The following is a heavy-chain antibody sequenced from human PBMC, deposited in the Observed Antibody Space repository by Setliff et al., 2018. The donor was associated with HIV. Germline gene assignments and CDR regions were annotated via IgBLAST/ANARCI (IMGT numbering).Heavy chain of an antibody. CDR1: GYTFTSYA. V-gene: IGHV1-46*01. CDR3: ARADRLVVDLYYYYGMDV. CDR2: VNPSGGST. Sequence: ASVKVSCKASGYTFTSYAIHWVRQAPGQGLEWLGMVNPSGGSTAYAQKFQGRVTMTRDTSTNTVYMDLSGLRSDDTAVYYCARADRLVVDLYYYYGMDVWGQGTTVTVSS. D-gene: IGHD3-22*01. J-gene: IGHJ6*02.